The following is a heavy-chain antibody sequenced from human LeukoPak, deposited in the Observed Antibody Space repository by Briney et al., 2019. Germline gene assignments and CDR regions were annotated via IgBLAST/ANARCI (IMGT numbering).Heavy chain of an antibody. D-gene: IGHD3-22*01. J-gene: IGHJ3*02. CDR3: ARGPYHYDSSGRYDAFYI. V-gene: IGHV1-8*03. Sequence: GASVKVSCKGSGYTFTSYDINWVRQATGQGLEWMGWMNPNSGNTGYAQKFQGRVTITRNTSISTAYMELSSLRSEDTAVYYCARGPYHYDSSGRYDAFYIWGQGTMVTVSS. CDR2: MNPNSGNT. CDR1: GYTFTSYD.